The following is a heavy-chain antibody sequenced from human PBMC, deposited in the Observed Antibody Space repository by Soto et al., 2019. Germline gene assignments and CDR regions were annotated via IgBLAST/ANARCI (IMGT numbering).Heavy chain of an antibody. D-gene: IGHD2-15*01. CDR2: ISYDGSNK. J-gene: IGHJ4*02. Sequence: GGSLRLSCAASGFNFCSYGMHWVRQAPGKGLEWVAVISYDGSNKYYADSVKGRFTISRDNSKNTLYLQMNSLRAEDTAVYYCAKDRDIAGPRALDYWGQGTLVTVSS. CDR3: AKDRDIAGPRALDY. CDR1: GFNFCSYG. V-gene: IGHV3-30*18.